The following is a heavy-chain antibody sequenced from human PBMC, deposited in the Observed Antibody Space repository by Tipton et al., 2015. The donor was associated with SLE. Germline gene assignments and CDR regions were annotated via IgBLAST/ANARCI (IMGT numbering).Heavy chain of an antibody. J-gene: IGHJ6*02. D-gene: IGHD6-13*01. CDR3: AKDLSSKQQRGDGMDV. CDR2: ISGSGGST. V-gene: IGHV3-23*01. CDR1: GFTFSSYG. Sequence: SLRLSCAASGFTFSSYGMSWVRQAPGKGLEWVSAISGSGGSTYYADSVKGRFPISRDNSKNTLYLQMNSLRAEDTAVYYCAKDLSSKQQRGDGMDVWGQGTTVTVSS.